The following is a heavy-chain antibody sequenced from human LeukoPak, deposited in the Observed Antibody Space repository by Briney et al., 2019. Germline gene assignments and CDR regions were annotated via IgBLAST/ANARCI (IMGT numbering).Heavy chain of an antibody. D-gene: IGHD5-18*01. V-gene: IGHV1-2*02. CDR3: ASQWIQLWSSFDY. J-gene: IGHJ4*02. Sequence: AAVKVSCKASGYTFTGYYMHWVRQAPGQGLEWMGWINPNSGGTNYAQKFQGRVTMTRDTSISTAYMELSRLRSDDTAVYYCASQWIQLWSSFDYWGQEPLVTVSS. CDR2: INPNSGGT. CDR1: GYTFTGYY.